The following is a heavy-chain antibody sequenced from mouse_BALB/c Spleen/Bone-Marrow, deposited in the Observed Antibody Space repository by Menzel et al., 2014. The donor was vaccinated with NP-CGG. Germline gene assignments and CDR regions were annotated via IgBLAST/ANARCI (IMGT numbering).Heavy chain of an antibody. J-gene: IGHJ4*01. D-gene: IGHD2-14*01. CDR1: GFKIKDYY. Sequence: EVQLQQSGAELVRSGASVKLSCAASGFKIKDYYMYWVKQRPEQGLEWIGWIDPENGDTEYAPKFQGKATLTADTSSNTAYLQLSSLTSEDTAVDYCNARDYRYEGYAMDNWGQGTSVTVSS. CDR2: IDPENGDT. V-gene: IGHV14-4*02. CDR3: NARDYRYEGYAMDN.